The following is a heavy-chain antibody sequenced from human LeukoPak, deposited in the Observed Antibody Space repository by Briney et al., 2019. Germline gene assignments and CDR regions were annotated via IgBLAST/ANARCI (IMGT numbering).Heavy chain of an antibody. V-gene: IGHV1-46*01. Sequence: ASVTVSCKASGYSFTIYYMHWVRQAPGQGLEWMGIINPSDGSTSYPQRFQGRVTMTRDTSTSTVYMELSSLISEDSALYYCARSAYTYSSYFDYWGQRTLVTVSS. D-gene: IGHD5-18*01. CDR2: INPSDGST. J-gene: IGHJ4*02. CDR1: GYSFTIYY. CDR3: ARSAYTYSSYFDY.